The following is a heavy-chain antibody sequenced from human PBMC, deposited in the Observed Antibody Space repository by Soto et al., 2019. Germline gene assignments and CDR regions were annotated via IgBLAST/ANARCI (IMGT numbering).Heavy chain of an antibody. CDR2: INSDGSST. Sequence: PGWSLRLSCAASGFTFSSYWMHWVRQAPGKGLVWVSLINSDGSSTSYADSVKGRFTISRDNAKNTLYLQMNRLRAEETAVYYCAGVGYSYGYLDYWGQGTMVTVPS. CDR3: AGVGYSYGYLDY. CDR1: GFTFSSYW. J-gene: IGHJ4*02. D-gene: IGHD5-18*01. V-gene: IGHV3-74*01.